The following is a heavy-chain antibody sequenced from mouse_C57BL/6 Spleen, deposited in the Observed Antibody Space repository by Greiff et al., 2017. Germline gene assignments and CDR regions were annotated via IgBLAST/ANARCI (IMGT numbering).Heavy chain of an antibody. V-gene: IGHV1-80*01. CDR3: ARYDYDGEGLLHFDY. CDR1: GYAFSSYW. Sequence: VQLQQSGAELVKPGASVKISCKASGYAFSSYWMNWVKQRPGKGLEWIGQIYPGDGDTNYNGKFKGKATLTADKSSSTAYMQLSSLTSEDSAVYFCARYDYDGEGLLHFDYWGQVTTLTVSS. CDR2: IYPGDGDT. J-gene: IGHJ2*01. D-gene: IGHD2-4*01.